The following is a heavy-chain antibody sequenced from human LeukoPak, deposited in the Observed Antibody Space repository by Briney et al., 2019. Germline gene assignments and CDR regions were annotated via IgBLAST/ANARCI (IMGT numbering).Heavy chain of an antibody. CDR2: ISSSSSTI. V-gene: IGHV3-48*01. Sequence: ETLSLTCTVSGGSISSSSYYWGWVRQAPGKGLEWISYISSSSSTIYYADSVKGRFTISRDNAKNSLYLQMNSLRAEDTAVYYCPLELGEGFDYWGQGTLVTVPS. J-gene: IGHJ4*02. CDR3: PLELGEGFDY. CDR1: GGSISSSSYY. D-gene: IGHD1-7*01.